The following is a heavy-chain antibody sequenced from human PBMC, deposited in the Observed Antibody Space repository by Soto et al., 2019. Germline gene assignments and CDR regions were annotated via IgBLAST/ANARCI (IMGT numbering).Heavy chain of an antibody. CDR1: GFTFSSYA. V-gene: IGHV3-23*01. J-gene: IGHJ4*02. CDR2: ITAGGNT. Sequence: GGSLRLSCAASGFTFSSYAMSWVRQAPGKGLEWVSQITAGGNTYYADSVKGRFTISRDNSKNTLYLQMNSLRAEDTAVYYCAKGPTATRTRAVYWRQGVLVTVSS. CDR3: AKGPTATRTRAVY. D-gene: IGHD1-1*01.